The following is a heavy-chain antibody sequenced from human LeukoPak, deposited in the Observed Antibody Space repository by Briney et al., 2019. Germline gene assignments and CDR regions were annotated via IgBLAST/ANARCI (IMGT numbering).Heavy chain of an antibody. Sequence: GESLRLSCAASGFTFSSYEMNWVRQAPGKGPEWVSYISSSGSTIYYADSVKGRFTISRDNAKNSLYLQMNSLRAEDTAVYYCARDRATVTTEYFDYWGQGTLVTVSS. V-gene: IGHV3-48*03. CDR2: ISSSGSTI. D-gene: IGHD4-17*01. CDR1: GFTFSSYE. CDR3: ARDRATVTTEYFDY. J-gene: IGHJ4*02.